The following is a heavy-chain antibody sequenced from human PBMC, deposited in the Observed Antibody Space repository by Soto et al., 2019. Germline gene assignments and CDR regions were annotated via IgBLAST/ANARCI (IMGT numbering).Heavy chain of an antibody. V-gene: IGHV3-33*01. CDR1: GFTFSSYG. J-gene: IGHJ6*02. D-gene: IGHD2-15*01. CDR3: ARGETLVVVAATPDYYYYGIDV. Sequence: QVQLVESGGGVVQPGRSLRLSCAASGFTFSSYGMHWVRQAPGKGLEWVAVIWYDGSNKYYADSVKGRFTISRDNSKNTLYLQMNSLRAEDTAVYYCARGETLVVVAATPDYYYYGIDVLGQGTTVTVSS. CDR2: IWYDGSNK.